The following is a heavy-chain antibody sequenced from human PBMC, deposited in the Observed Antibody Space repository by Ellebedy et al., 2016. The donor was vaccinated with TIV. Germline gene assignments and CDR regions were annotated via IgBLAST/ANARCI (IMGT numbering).Heavy chain of an antibody. V-gene: IGHV3-21*01. D-gene: IGHD4-17*01. J-gene: IGHJ4*02. CDR2: ISSSGRHI. CDR1: GFTFSDYS. Sequence: GESLKISCAASGFTFSDYSMNWVRQAPGEGLEWVSSISSSGRHIYYADSVKGRFTISRDSAKNSLYLQMNSLRAEDTAVYYCARGSGDLPFDYWGQGTMVTVSS. CDR3: ARGSGDLPFDY.